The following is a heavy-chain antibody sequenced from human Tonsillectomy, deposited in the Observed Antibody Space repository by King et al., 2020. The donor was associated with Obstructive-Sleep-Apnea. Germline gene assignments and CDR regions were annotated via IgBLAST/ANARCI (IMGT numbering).Heavy chain of an antibody. CDR1: GFTFSSYS. Sequence: VQLVESGGGLVQPGGSLRLSCAASGFTFSSYSMNWVRQAPGKGLEWVSYISSSSSTIYYADSVKGRFTISRDNAKNSLYLQMNSRRAEDTAVYYCARVLSSPARYFDLWGRGTLVTVSS. J-gene: IGHJ2*01. CDR3: ARVLSSPARYFDL. V-gene: IGHV3-48*04. CDR2: ISSSSSTI.